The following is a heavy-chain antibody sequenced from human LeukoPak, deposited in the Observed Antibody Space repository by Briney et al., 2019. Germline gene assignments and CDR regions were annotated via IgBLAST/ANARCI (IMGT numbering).Heavy chain of an antibody. D-gene: IGHD1-1*01. CDR1: GVTFRDYA. CDR3: AKRYIAITGPIDY. Sequence: GGALRLSCAASGVTFRDYAMSWGREAPGEGVEWGWEISGRAERTYYADSVRGGFTIPRDNFNRTLYLEMNSLRAEDTAVYYCAKRYIAITGPIDYWGQGTLVTVSS. CDR2: ISGRAERT. V-gene: IGHV3-23*01. J-gene: IGHJ4*02.